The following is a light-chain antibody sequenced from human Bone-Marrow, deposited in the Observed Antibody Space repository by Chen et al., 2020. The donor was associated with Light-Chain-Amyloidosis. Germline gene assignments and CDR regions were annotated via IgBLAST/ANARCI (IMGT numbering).Light chain of an antibody. V-gene: IGLV2-23*02. CDR3: CSYAGDSTLL. CDR1: SSNVGGLNL. J-gene: IGLJ2*01. CDR2: EVT. Sequence: QYALTQPAPVSGSPGQSITISCTGTSSNVGGLNLVSWYQQHPGKAPKLIFYEVTKRPSGVSNRFSAFKSGNTASLTISGLQTEDEADYYCCSYAGDSTLLFGGGTKLTVL.